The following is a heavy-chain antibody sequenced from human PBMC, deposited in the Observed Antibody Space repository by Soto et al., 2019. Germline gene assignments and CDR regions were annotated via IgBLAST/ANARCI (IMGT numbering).Heavy chain of an antibody. Sequence: PGGSLRLYCAASGFTFTNHAMSWVRQAPGKGLEWVSDIGGSGSSTYHADSVKGRFTISRDNSKDTLYLQMNGLRAEDTAVYYCARRGYYYYSAGYWDKIHSDYWGQGALVTVSS. CDR3: ARRGYYYYSAGYWDKIHSDY. V-gene: IGHV3-23*01. D-gene: IGHD3-22*01. CDR1: GFTFTNHA. CDR2: IGGSGSST. J-gene: IGHJ4*02.